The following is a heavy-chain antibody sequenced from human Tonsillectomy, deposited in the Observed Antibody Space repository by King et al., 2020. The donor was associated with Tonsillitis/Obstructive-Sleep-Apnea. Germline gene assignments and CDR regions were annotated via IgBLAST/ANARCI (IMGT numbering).Heavy chain of an antibody. D-gene: IGHD1-26*01. CDR2: ISSNGGST. J-gene: IGHJ4*03. V-gene: IGHV3-64*04. CDR1: GFSFSTYA. Sequence: VQLVESGGGLVQPGGSLRLSCSASGFSFSTYAVHWVCQAPGKGLEYVSAISSNGGSTYYADSVKGRFTVSRDNPKNTLYLQMNSLKAEDTAVYYCARGYRVGSTGYFDYWGQGTLVTVSS. CDR3: ARGYRVGSTGYFDY.